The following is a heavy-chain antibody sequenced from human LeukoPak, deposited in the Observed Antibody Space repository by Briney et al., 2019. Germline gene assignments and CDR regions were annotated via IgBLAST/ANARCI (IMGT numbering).Heavy chain of an antibody. CDR1: GGTFSSQA. J-gene: IGHJ4*02. D-gene: IGHD3-3*01. CDR3: ARQPFTIFGVVGYFDY. Sequence: SVKVSCMASGGTFSSQAIHSVRQAPGQGLAWMGGIIPIFGTSNYPQKFQGRLTINADESTSTAYMELSSLRSKDTAVYYCARQPFTIFGVVGYFDYWGQGTLVTVSS. CDR2: IIPIFGTS. V-gene: IGHV1-69*13.